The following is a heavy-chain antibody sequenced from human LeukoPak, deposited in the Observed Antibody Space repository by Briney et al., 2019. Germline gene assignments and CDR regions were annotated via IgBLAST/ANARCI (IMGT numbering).Heavy chain of an antibody. J-gene: IGHJ3*02. CDR1: GGSFSGYY. CDR3: ARGGGSVQLDI. V-gene: IGHV4-34*01. D-gene: IGHD4-23*01. CDR2: INHSGST. Sequence: SETLSLTCAVYGGSFSGYYWSWIRQPPGKGLEWIGEINHSGSTNYNPSLKSRVTISVDTSKNQLSLKLSSVTAADTAVYYCARGGGSVQLDIWGQGTMVTVSS.